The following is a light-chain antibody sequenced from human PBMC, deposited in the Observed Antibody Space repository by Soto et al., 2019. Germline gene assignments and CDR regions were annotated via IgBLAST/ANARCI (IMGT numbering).Light chain of an antibody. CDR3: QQYNSYSQFT. J-gene: IGKJ3*01. V-gene: IGKV1-5*03. CDR1: QSIKNW. CDR2: KAS. Sequence: DIQMTQSPSTLSASVGDRVTITCRASQSIKNWLAWYQQKPGEAPKLLIYKASTLESGVPSRFSGSGSGTEFTLTISCLQPDDVATYHCQQYNSYSQFTFGPGTEVDIK.